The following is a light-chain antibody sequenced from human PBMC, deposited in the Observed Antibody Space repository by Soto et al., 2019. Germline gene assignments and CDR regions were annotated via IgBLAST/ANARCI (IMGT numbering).Light chain of an antibody. CDR2: DTS. CDR3: QRYNNWPLT. Sequence: EVALTQYPATLSMSPREFVTLSCRSSQRLGDTVAWYQHKPGQTPRLLIYDTSARANGVPSSFSGSRSGPDFTLTSISLQSEDFAIYYCQRYNNWPLTFGGGTKVESK. V-gene: IGKV3-15*01. J-gene: IGKJ4*01. CDR1: QRLGDT.